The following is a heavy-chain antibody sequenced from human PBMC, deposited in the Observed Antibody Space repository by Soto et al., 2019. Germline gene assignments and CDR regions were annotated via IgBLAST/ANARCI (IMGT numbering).Heavy chain of an antibody. Sequence: EVQLVESGGGLVQPGGSLRLSCAASGFDLNRYWMRWVRQAPGKALEWVANIKQDGSEQYYVDSVRGRFTISRDNLKNSLYLQMNSLRHEDTAVYYCVRALTSGVYYDDGWETYLPRSYGLDVWGQGTTVTVSS. D-gene: IGHD3-16*02. CDR1: GFDLNRYW. CDR3: VRALTSGVYYDDGWETYLPRSYGLDV. J-gene: IGHJ6*02. V-gene: IGHV3-7*04. CDR2: IKQDGSEQ.